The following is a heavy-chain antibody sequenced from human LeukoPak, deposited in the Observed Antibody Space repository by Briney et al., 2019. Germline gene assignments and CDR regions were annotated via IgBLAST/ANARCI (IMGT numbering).Heavy chain of an antibody. CDR2: IYYSGTT. CDR3: ARLLPSSLLDY. Sequence: SETLSLTCTVSGGSISSSSYYWGWIRQPPGKGLEWIGAIYYSGTTYYNPSLKSRVTISVDTSKNQFPLKLSSVTAADTAVYFCARLLPSSLLDYWGQGTLVTVSS. D-gene: IGHD6-13*01. CDR1: GGSISSSSYY. J-gene: IGHJ4*02. V-gene: IGHV4-39*01.